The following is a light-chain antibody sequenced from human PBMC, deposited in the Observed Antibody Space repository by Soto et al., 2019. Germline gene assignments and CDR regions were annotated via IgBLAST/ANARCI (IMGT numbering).Light chain of an antibody. J-gene: IGLJ1*01. Sequence: QSALTQPASVSGSPGQSITISCTGTSSDVGGYNYVSWYQQHPGKAPKLMIYDVSNRPSGVSNRFSGSKPGNTASLTISGLQAEDEADYYCSSYTSSSTKVFGPGTKLTVL. CDR2: DVS. CDR1: SSDVGGYNY. V-gene: IGLV2-14*01. CDR3: SSYTSSSTKV.